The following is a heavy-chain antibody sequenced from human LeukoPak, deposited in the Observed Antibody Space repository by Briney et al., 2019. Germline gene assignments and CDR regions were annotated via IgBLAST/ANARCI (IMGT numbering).Heavy chain of an antibody. Sequence: SQTLSLTCTVSGGSISSGGYYWSWIRQPPGKGLEWIGYIYHSGSTYYNPSLKSRVTISVDRSKNQFSLKLSSVTAADTAVYYCARVSPGGYSNYVPLFDYRGQGTLVTVSS. D-gene: IGHD4-11*01. CDR1: GGSISSGGYY. V-gene: IGHV4-30-2*01. CDR2: IYHSGST. J-gene: IGHJ4*02. CDR3: ARVSPGGYSNYVPLFDY.